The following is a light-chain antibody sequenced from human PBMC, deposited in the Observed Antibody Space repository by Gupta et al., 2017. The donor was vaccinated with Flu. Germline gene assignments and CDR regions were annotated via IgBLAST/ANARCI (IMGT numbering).Light chain of an antibody. J-gene: IGKJ4*01. V-gene: IGKV3-20*01. CDR1: QSVRNTY. Sequence: EAVLTQSPGTLSLSPGERATLSCRASQSVRNTYLAWYQQKPGQAPRLLIYGASNRAAGIPDRFSGGGSGTDFTLTISRLETEDFAVYYCQLVGSSLFTFGGGTTVEIK. CDR3: QLVGSSLFT. CDR2: GAS.